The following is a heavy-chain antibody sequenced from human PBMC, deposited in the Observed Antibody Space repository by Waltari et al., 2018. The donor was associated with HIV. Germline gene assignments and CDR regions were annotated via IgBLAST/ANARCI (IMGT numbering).Heavy chain of an antibody. V-gene: IGHV4-39*01. J-gene: IGHJ4*02. Sequence: QLQLLESGPRLVKPSETLSLTCTVSGGSISTHNFYWGWIRQPPGKALEWIGSIYYTGSTYYNPSLESRVTISIDTSKNQFSLKLNSVTDTDTAVYYCARRGADYGNPLDYWGQGTLVTVSS. CDR2: IYYTGST. CDR1: GGSISTHNFY. D-gene: IGHD4-17*01. CDR3: ARRGADYGNPLDY.